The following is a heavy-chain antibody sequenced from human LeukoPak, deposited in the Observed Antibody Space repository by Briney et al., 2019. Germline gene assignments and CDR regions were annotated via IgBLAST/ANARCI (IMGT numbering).Heavy chain of an antibody. V-gene: IGHV4-31*03. CDR3: AGDGWADDSSYYGMDV. D-gene: IGHD3-22*01. CDR1: GGSISSGGYY. CDR2: IYYSGST. J-gene: IGHJ6*02. Sequence: SQTLSLTCTVSGGSISSGGYYWSWIRQHPGKGLEWIGYIYYSGSTYYDPSLKSRVTISVDTSKNQFSLKLSSVTAADTAVYYCAGDGWADDSSYYGMDVWGQGTTVTVSS.